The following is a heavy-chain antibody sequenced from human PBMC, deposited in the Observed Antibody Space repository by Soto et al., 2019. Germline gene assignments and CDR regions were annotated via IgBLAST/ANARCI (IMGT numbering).Heavy chain of an antibody. J-gene: IGHJ4*02. Sequence: QVQLVQSGAEVKKPGSSVKVSCKASGGTFSSYAISWVRQAPGQGLEWMGGIIPIFGTANYAQKFQDRVTITADKSTSTAYMELSSLRSEDTAVYYCARLLHARYFDWLLLDYWGQGTLVTVSS. V-gene: IGHV1-69*06. CDR3: ARLLHARYFDWLLLDY. CDR2: IIPIFGTA. CDR1: GGTFSSYA. D-gene: IGHD3-9*01.